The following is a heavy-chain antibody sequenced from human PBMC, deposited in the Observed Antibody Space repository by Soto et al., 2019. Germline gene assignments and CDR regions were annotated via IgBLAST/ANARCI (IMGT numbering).Heavy chain of an antibody. CDR1: GGSFSGYY. D-gene: IGHD6-13*01. Sequence: ETLSPTCAVYGGSFSGYYWRWIRQPPGKGLEWIGEINHSGSTNYNPSLKSRVTISVDTSKNQFSLKLSSVTAADTAAYYCARASAASSRGLGYYYYYGMDVWGQGTTVTVSS. CDR2: INHSGST. CDR3: ARASAASSRGLGYYYYYGMDV. J-gene: IGHJ6*02. V-gene: IGHV4-34*01.